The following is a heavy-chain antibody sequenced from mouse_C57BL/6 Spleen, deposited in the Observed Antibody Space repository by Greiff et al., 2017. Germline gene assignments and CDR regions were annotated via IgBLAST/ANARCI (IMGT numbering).Heavy chain of an antibody. V-gene: IGHV1-82*01. CDR2: IYPGDGDT. J-gene: IGHJ3*01. D-gene: IGHD3-2*02. CDR1: GYAFSSSW. Sequence: QVQLQQSGPELVKPGASVKISCKASGYAFSSSWMNWVKQRPGKGLEWIGRIYPGDGDTNYNGKFKGKATLTADKSSSTAYMQLSSLTSEDSAVYVCARGSSGPWFAYWGQGTLVTVSA. CDR3: ARGSSGPWFAY.